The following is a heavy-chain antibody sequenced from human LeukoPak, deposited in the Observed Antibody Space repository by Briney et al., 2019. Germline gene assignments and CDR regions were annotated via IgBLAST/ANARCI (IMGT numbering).Heavy chain of an antibody. J-gene: IGHJ4*02. V-gene: IGHV3-30-3*01. CDR3: IRGTVGAPGNDY. CDR2: MSYDGSNE. D-gene: IGHD1-26*01. CDR1: GFTFSDYA. Sequence: GRSLRLSCAASGFTFSDYAMYWVRQAPGKGLEWVASMSYDGSNEYYADSVRGRFTISRDNAKNTLYLQMSSLRAEDTAVYYCIRGTVGAPGNDYWGQGTLVTVSS.